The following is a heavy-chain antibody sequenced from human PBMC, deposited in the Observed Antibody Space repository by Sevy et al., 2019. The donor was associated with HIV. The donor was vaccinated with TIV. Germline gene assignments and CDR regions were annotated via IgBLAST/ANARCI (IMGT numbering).Heavy chain of an antibody. D-gene: IGHD6-13*01. CDR3: ARVGAGAGTFSYYGMDV. CDR1: GFTVSSNY. J-gene: IGHJ6*02. V-gene: IGHV3-53*01. Sequence: GGSLRLSCAASGFTVSSNYMSWVRQAPGKGLEWVSVIYSGGSTYYADSVKGRFAISRDNSKNTLYLQMNSLRAEDTAVYYCARVGAGAGTFSYYGMDVWDQGTTVTVSS. CDR2: IYSGGST.